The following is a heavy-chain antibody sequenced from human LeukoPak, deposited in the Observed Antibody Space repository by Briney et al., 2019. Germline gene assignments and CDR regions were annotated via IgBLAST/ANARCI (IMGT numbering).Heavy chain of an antibody. CDR1: GFTFSSYS. CDR3: ARDGTYYDSSGYDDQPGYFDY. V-gene: IGHV3-21*01. CDR2: ISSSSSYI. Sequence: PGGSLRLSXAASGFTFSSYSMNWVRQAPGKGLEWVLSISSSSSYIYYADSVKGRFTISRDNAKNSLYLQMNSLRAEDTAVYYCARDGTYYDSSGYDDQPGYFDYWGQGTLVTVSS. D-gene: IGHD3-22*01. J-gene: IGHJ4*02.